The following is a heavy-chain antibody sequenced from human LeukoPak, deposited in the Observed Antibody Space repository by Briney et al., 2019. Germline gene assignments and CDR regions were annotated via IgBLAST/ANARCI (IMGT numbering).Heavy chain of an antibody. J-gene: IGHJ4*02. Sequence: PGGSLRLSCAASGFTFSDYYMSWIRQAPGKGLEWVSYISSSGSTIYYADSVKGRFTISRDNAKNSLYLRMNSLRAEDTAVCYCAGSYGDLSTSFDYWGQGTLVTVSS. D-gene: IGHD4-17*01. CDR3: AGSYGDLSTSFDY. CDR1: GFTFSDYY. CDR2: ISSSGSTI. V-gene: IGHV3-11*01.